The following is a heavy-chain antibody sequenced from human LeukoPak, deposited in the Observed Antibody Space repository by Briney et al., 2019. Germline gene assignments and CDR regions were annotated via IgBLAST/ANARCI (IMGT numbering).Heavy chain of an antibody. CDR2: TSFDGSNT. J-gene: IGHJ4*02. Sequence: GGSLRLSCAASGFTFSSYAMHWVRQAPGKGLEWVAVTSFDGSNTYYADSVKGRFTISRDNSKNTLYLQMNSLRAEDTAVYYCAREPPAAAGGTGDYWGQGTLVTXSS. V-gene: IGHV3-30-3*01. D-gene: IGHD6-13*01. CDR1: GFTFSSYA. CDR3: AREPPAAAGGTGDY.